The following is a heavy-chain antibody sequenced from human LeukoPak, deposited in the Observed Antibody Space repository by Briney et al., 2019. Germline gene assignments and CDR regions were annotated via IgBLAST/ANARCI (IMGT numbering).Heavy chain of an antibody. V-gene: IGHV3-30*18. CDR1: GFTFSSYG. CDR3: AKGALEWLLGIDY. Sequence: GGSLRLSCAASGFTFSSYGMHWVLQAPGKGLEWVAVISYDGSNKYYADSVKGRFTISRDNSKNTLYLQMNSLRAEDTAVYYCAKGALEWLLGIDYWGQGTLVTVSS. D-gene: IGHD3-3*01. CDR2: ISYDGSNK. J-gene: IGHJ4*02.